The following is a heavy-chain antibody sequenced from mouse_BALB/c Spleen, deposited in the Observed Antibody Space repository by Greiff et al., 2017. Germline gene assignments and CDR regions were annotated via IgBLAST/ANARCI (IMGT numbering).Heavy chain of an antibody. J-gene: IGHJ3*01. CDR1: GYTFTSYT. Sequence: QVQLQQSAAELARPGASVKMSCKASGYTFTSYTMHWVKQRPGQGLEWIGYINPSSGYTEYNQKFKDKTTLTADKSSSTAYMQLSSLTSEDSAVYYCARCGMITWGFAYWGQGTLVTVSA. CDR3: ARCGMITWGFAY. D-gene: IGHD2-4*01. V-gene: IGHV1-4*02. CDR2: INPSSGYT.